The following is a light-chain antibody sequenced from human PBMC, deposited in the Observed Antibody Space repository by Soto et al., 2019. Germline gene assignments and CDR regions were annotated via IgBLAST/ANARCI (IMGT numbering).Light chain of an antibody. V-gene: IGKV1-33*01. CDR1: QDISNY. CDR2: DVS. CDR3: QQYDSLPLT. J-gene: IGKJ5*01. Sequence: DIQMTQSPPSLSVSVGDRVTITCQASQDISNYLHWFQQKPRKAPQLLIFDVSNLQTGVPSRFSGGGSGTDFALTISSLEPEDIATYYCQQYDSLPLTFGQGTRLEIK.